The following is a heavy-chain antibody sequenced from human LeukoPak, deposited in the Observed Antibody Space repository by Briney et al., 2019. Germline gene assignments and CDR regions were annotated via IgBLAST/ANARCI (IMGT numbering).Heavy chain of an antibody. D-gene: IGHD3-22*01. V-gene: IGHV4-59*08. J-gene: IGHJ4*02. CDR2: IYYSGST. Sequence: PSETLSLTCTVSGGSISSYYWHWIRQPPGKGLEWIGYIYYSGSTDYNPSLKSRVTISVDTSKNQFSLYLSSVTAADTAHYYRARSSYYYDSFDSWGQGTLVTVSS. CDR3: ARSSYYYDSFDS. CDR1: GGSISSYY.